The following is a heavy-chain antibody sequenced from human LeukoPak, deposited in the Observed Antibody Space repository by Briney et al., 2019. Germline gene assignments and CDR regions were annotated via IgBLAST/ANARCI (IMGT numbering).Heavy chain of an antibody. CDR2: IWYDGSKT. Sequence: GGSLRLSCAASGFTFSSYGMHWVRQAPGKGLEWVAVIWYDGSKTYYADSVKGRFTISRDNAKNSLYLQMNSLRAEDTAVYYCAREYCSGGSCYLADYWGQGTLVTVSS. J-gene: IGHJ4*02. CDR3: AREYCSGGSCYLADY. D-gene: IGHD2-15*01. CDR1: GFTFSSYG. V-gene: IGHV3-33*01.